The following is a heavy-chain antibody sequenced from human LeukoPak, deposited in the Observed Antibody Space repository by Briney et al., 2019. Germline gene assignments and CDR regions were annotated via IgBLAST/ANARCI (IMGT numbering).Heavy chain of an antibody. CDR3: ARAGGGYYYYYMDV. D-gene: IGHD3-10*01. CDR2: MSSNGGST. CDR1: GFTFSSYA. V-gene: IGHV3-64*01. Sequence: GGSLRLSCAASGFTFSSYAMHWVRQAPGKGLEYVSAMSSNGGSTYYANSVKGRFTISRDNSKNTLYLEMGSLRAEDMAVYYCARAGGGYYYYYMDVWGKGTTVTVSS. J-gene: IGHJ6*03.